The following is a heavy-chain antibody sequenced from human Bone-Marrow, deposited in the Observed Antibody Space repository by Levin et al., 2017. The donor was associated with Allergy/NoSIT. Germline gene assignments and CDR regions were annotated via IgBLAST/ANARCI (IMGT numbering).Heavy chain of an antibody. D-gene: IGHD1/OR15-1a*01. CDR2: IYYSATT. V-gene: IGHV4-30-4*01. CDR3: AGGLEHDRAGAFDL. Sequence: SETLSLTCTVSGVSINTGKYYWSWIRQPPGKGLEWIGFIYYSATTFYNPSLKSRVIISVDTSKNQLSLNLTSVTAADTAIYYCAGGLEHDRAGAFDLWGQGTMVPVSS. CDR1: GVSINTGKYY. J-gene: IGHJ3*01.